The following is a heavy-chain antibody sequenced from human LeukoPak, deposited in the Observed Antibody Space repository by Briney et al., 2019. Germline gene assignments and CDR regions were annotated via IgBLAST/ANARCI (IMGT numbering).Heavy chain of an antibody. Sequence: ASVKVSCKASGYTFTSYDINWVRQAPGQGLEWMGWMNPNSGNTGYAQKFQGRVTMTRNTSISTAYMELSSLRSEDTAVYYCARGWVLGYCSGGSCLGYWGQGTLVTVSS. CDR2: MNPNSGNT. V-gene: IGHV1-8*01. CDR1: GYTFTSYD. J-gene: IGHJ4*02. CDR3: ARGWVLGYCSGGSCLGY. D-gene: IGHD2-15*01.